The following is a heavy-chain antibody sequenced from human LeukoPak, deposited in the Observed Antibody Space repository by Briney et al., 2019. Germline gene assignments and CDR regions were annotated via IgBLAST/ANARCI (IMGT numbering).Heavy chain of an antibody. CDR1: GGSFSGYY. V-gene: IGHV4-34*01. CDR2: INHSGST. D-gene: IGHD6-13*01. Sequence: PSETLSLTYAVYGGSFSGYYWSWIRQPPGKGLEWIGEINHSGSTNYNPSLKSRVTISVDTSKNQFSLKLSSVTAADTAVYYCARGFRIAAAGTRWFDPWGQGTLVTVSS. J-gene: IGHJ5*02. CDR3: ARGFRIAAAGTRWFDP.